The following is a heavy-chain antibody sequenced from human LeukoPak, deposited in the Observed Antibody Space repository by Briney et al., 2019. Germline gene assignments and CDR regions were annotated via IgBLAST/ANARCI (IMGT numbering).Heavy chain of an antibody. CDR1: GGSFSGYY. Sequence: SETLSLTCAVYGGSFSGYYWSWIRQPPGKGLEWIGEINHSGSTNYNPSLKSRVTISVDTSKNQFSLKLSSVTAADTAVYYCARGPRNWGSFGSGVLDYWGQGTLVTVSS. CDR2: INHSGST. V-gene: IGHV4-34*01. J-gene: IGHJ4*02. D-gene: IGHD7-27*01. CDR3: ARGPRNWGSFGSGVLDY.